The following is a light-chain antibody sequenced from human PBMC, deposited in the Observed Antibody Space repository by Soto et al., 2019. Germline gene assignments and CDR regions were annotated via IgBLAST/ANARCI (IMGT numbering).Light chain of an antibody. V-gene: IGKV3-15*01. Sequence: EIVLTQSPGTLSLSPGERATLSCRASQSVSSNLAWYQQKPGQAPRLLIYGASTRATGIPARFSGSGSGTEFTLTISSLQSEDFAVYYCQQYNNWPSGTFGQGTKVAIK. CDR1: QSVSSN. CDR3: QQYNNWPSGT. J-gene: IGKJ1*01. CDR2: GAS.